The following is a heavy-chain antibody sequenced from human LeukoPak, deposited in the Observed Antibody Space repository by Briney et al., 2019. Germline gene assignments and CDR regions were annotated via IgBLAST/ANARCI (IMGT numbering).Heavy chain of an antibody. V-gene: IGHV3-73*01. CDR1: GFTFSGSA. D-gene: IGHD3-10*01. CDR3: TGNYYGSGSYADFDY. CDR2: IRSTANGYAT. J-gene: IGHJ4*02. Sequence: GGSLRLSCAASGFTFSGSALHWVRQASGKGLEWVGRIRSTANGYATAYAASVKGRFTIPRDDSKNAAYLQMDSLKTEDTAVYYCTGNYYGSGSYADFDYWGQGTLVTVSS.